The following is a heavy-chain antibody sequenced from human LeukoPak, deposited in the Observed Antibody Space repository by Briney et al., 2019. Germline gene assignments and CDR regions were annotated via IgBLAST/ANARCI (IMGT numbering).Heavy chain of an antibody. CDR1: GGSFSGYY. V-gene: IGHV4-34*01. Sequence: SETLSLTCAVYGGSFSGYYWSWIRQPPGKGLEWIGEINHSGSTNYNPSLKSRVTISVDTSKNQFSLKLSSVTAADTAVYYCARGSTMVRGVIIPYNWFDPWGQGTLVTVSS. CDR2: INHSGST. J-gene: IGHJ5*02. D-gene: IGHD3-10*01. CDR3: ARGSTMVRGVIIPYNWFDP.